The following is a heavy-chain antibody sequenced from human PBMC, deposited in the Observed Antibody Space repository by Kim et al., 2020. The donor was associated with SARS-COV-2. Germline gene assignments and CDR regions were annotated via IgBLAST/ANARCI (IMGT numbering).Heavy chain of an antibody. CDR1: GFTFGDYA. CDR3: TRGSGSYYSVAGMDV. Sequence: GGSLRLSCTASGFTFGDYAMSWFRQAPGKGLEWVGFIRSKAYGGTTEYAASVKGRFTISRDDSKSIAYLQKNSLKTEDTAVYYCTRGSGSYYSVAGMDVWGQGTTVTVSS. V-gene: IGHV3-49*03. CDR2: IRSKAYGGTT. J-gene: IGHJ6*02. D-gene: IGHD3-10*01.